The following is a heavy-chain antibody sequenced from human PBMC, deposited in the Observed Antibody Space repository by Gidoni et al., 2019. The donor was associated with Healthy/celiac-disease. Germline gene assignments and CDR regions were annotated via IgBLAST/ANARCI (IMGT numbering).Heavy chain of an antibody. D-gene: IGHD2-15*01. Sequence: QVQLQESGPGLVKPSQTLSLTCTVSGGSIRSGSYYWSWIRQPAGKGLEWIGRIYTSGSTNYNPSLKSRVTISVDTSKNQFSLKLSSVTAADTAVYYCARDGGPVPRGFDYWGQGTLVTVSS. V-gene: IGHV4-61*02. CDR1: GGSIRSGSYY. CDR3: ARDGGPVPRGFDY. J-gene: IGHJ4*02. CDR2: IYTSGST.